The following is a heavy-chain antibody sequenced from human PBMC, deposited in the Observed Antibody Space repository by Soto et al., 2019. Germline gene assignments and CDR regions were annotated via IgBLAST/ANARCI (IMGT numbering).Heavy chain of an antibody. V-gene: IGHV1-18*01. CDR2: ISAYNGNT. Sequence: GASVKVSCKASGYTFTSNGISWVRQAPGQGLEWMGWISAYNGNTNYAQKLQGRVTMTTDTSTSTAYMELRSLRSDDTAVYYCARDTADSSFLKAPFWGQGTMVTVSS. D-gene: IGHD3-22*01. CDR3: ARDTADSSFLKAPF. J-gene: IGHJ3*01. CDR1: GYTFTSNG.